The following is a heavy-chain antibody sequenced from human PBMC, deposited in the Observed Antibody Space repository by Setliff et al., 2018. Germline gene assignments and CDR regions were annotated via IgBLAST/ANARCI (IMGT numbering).Heavy chain of an antibody. CDR2: INHSGST. D-gene: IGHD2-21*02. V-gene: IGHV4-34*01. CDR1: GGSFSNYY. CDR3: ARSDWAWYFDL. J-gene: IGHJ2*01. Sequence: SETLSLTCTVYGGSFSNYYWSWIRQPPGKGLEWIGEINHSGSTNYNPSLTSRVSISVDTSKNQFSLNLSSLTAADTAVYFCARSDWAWYFDLWGRGTLVTVSS.